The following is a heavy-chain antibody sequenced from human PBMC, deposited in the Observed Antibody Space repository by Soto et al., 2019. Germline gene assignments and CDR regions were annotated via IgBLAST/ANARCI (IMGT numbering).Heavy chain of an antibody. Sequence: SETLSLTCAVSGASISSDAYYWSWIRQHPGKGLEWIGYISYSGSTYYNPSLKSRVTISVDTSKNQSSLKLTSVTAADTAVYYCARYRFSDTWSKFDYWGQGTLVTVS. D-gene: IGHD3-16*02. V-gene: IGHV4-31*11. J-gene: IGHJ4*02. CDR2: ISYSGST. CDR1: GASISSDAYY. CDR3: ARYRFSDTWSKFDY.